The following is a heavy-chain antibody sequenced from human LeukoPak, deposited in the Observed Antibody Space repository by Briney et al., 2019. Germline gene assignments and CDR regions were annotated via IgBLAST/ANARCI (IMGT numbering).Heavy chain of an antibody. V-gene: IGHV3-7*03. Sequence: GGSLRLSCAAFGFTFSSYWMSWVRQAPGKGLEWVANIKQDGSEKYYVDSVKGRFTISRDNAKNSLYLQMNSLRAEDTAVYYCARDHVAGGSGSYYHSPWGQGTLVTVSS. CDR2: IKQDGSEK. D-gene: IGHD3-10*01. J-gene: IGHJ5*02. CDR1: GFTFSSYW. CDR3: ARDHVAGGSGSYYHSP.